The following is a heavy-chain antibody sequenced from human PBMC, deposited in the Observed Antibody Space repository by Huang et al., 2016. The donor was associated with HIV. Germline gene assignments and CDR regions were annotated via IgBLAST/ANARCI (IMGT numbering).Heavy chain of an antibody. J-gene: IGHJ3*02. Sequence: EVQLVQSGAEVKRPGESLKISCKGSRYKFAGYWIGGVRQMPGKGRGCMGSFYFDDSDARYSPSLQGQVTISADTSLYSSYLQWTSLRASDTAIFYCARRRRGGFDIWGQGTLVTVSS. CDR3: ARRRRGGFDI. D-gene: IGHD2-15*01. CDR1: RYKFAGYW. V-gene: IGHV5-51*03. CDR2: FYFDDSDA.